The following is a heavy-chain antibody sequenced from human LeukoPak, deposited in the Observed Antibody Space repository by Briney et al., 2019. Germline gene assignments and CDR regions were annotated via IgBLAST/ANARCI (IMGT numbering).Heavy chain of an antibody. CDR2: ISGSGGST. CDR3: AKDRIAAAGTIPYFDY. Sequence: PGGSLRLSCAASGLTFSSYAMSWVRQAPGKGLEWVSGISGSGGSTYYADSVKGRFTISRDNSKNTLYLQMNSLRAEDTAVYYCAKDRIAAAGTIPYFDYWGQGTLVTVSS. CDR1: GLTFSSYA. D-gene: IGHD6-13*01. J-gene: IGHJ4*02. V-gene: IGHV3-23*01.